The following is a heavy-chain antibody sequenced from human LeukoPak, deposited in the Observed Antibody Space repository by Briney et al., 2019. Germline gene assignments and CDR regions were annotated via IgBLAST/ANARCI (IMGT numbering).Heavy chain of an antibody. V-gene: IGHV5-51*01. CDR3: ARFRGELMDGFDF. J-gene: IGHJ4*02. CDR1: GHTFSTDW. D-gene: IGHD1-7*01. Sequence: GDSLKISCKGSGHTFSTDWIAWVRQMPGKGLEWMGVIYAGDADTRYSPSSQGQVTISADKSLNTAYLQWTNLKASDTAMYYCARFRGELMDGFDFWGQGTLVTVSS. CDR2: IYAGDADT.